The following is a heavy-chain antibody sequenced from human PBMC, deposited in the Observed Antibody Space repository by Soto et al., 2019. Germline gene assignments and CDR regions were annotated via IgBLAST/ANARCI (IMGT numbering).Heavy chain of an antibody. Sequence: ASVKVSCKTSGYTFYTFGISWVRQAPGQGLEWMGWISTYNGNTNYAQKLQDRVTMTTDTSTSTAYMDLRSLRSDDTAVYYCVRDGGYQGSGFDCWGQGTPVTVSS. D-gene: IGHD3-10*01. CDR2: ISTYNGNT. V-gene: IGHV1-18*01. CDR1: GYTFYTFG. CDR3: VRDGGYQGSGFDC. J-gene: IGHJ4*02.